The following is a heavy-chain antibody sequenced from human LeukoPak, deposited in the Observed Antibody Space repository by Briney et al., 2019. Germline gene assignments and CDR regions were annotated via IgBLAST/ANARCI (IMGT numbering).Heavy chain of an antibody. CDR3: ARGDRSSTSCYHNDY. V-gene: IGHV3-30*04. D-gene: IGHD2-2*01. CDR2: ISFDERNK. Sequence: GGSLRLSCAASGFTFVTYAFHWVRQAPGKGLEWVAVISFDERNKYYADSVKGRFTISRDNSKNTVYLQMNSLKTEDTAIYYCARGDRSSTSCYHNDYWGQGTLVTVTS. CDR1: GFTFVTYA. J-gene: IGHJ4*02.